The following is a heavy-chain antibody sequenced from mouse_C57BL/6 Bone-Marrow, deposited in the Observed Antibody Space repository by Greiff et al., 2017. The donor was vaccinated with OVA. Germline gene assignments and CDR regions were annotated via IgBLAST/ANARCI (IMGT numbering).Heavy chain of an antibody. CDR3: ARGRLPFAY. D-gene: IGHD3-2*02. CDR2: ISYDGSN. CDR1: GYSITSGYY. J-gene: IGHJ3*01. Sequence: VQLQQSGPGLVKPSQSLSLTCSVTGYSITSGYYWNWIRQFPGNKLEWMGYISYDGSNNYNPSLKNRISITRDTSKNQFFLKLNSVTTEDTATYYCARGRLPFAYWGQGTLVTVSA. V-gene: IGHV3-6*01.